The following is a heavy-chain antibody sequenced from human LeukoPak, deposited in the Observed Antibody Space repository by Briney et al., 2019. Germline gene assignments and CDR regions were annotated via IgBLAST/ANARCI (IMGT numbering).Heavy chain of an antibody. CDR3: ASEYKYDSSGANAFDI. J-gene: IGHJ3*02. D-gene: IGHD3-22*01. V-gene: IGHV1-2*02. CDR1: GYTFTGYY. Sequence: ASVKVSCKASGYTFTGYYMHWVRQAPGQGLEWVGWINPNSGGTNYAQKFQGRVTMTRDTSISTAYMELSRLRSDDTAVYYCASEYKYDSSGANAFDIWGQGTMVTVSS. CDR2: INPNSGGT.